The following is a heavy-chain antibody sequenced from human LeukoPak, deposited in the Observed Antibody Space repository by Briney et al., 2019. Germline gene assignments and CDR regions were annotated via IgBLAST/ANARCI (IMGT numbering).Heavy chain of an antibody. CDR1: GFRFNTYW. D-gene: IGHD4/OR15-4a*01. CDR2: IKQDGNEK. V-gene: IGHV3-7*01. Sequence: PGGSLRLSCAASGFRFNTYWMSWVRQAPGKGLEWVANIKQDGNEKYYADSVKGRFTISRDNGKNSLDLQMNSLRADDTAVYYCARDTLGEGEDANYAVYYFDYWDQGTVVTVSS. J-gene: IGHJ4*02. CDR3: ARDTLGEGEDANYAVYYFDY.